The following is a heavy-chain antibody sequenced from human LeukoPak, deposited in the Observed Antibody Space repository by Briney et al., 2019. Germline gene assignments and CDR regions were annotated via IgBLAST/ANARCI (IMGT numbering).Heavy chain of an antibody. CDR3: ARGGYAHYYGMDV. CDR1: GFTVSTNY. Sequence: GGSLRLSCAASGFTVSTNYMSWVRQAPGKGLEWVSVIYSGGTKNYADSVKGRFTISRDNSKNTVYLQMNSLRAEDTAVYYCARGGYAHYYGMDVWGEGTTVTVSS. V-gene: IGHV3-53*01. D-gene: IGHD5-18*01. J-gene: IGHJ6*04. CDR2: IYSGGTK.